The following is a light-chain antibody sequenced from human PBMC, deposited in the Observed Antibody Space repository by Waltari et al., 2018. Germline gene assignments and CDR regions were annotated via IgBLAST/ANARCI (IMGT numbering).Light chain of an antibody. J-gene: IGKJ1*01. CDR3: QNHERLPAM. Sequence: EIVLTQSPGTLSLSQGERATFSCRASQNVGTYLAWYQQKPGQAPRLLIYHASSRATGIPDRFSGSGSGTDFSLTISRLEPEDFAVYYCQNHERLPAMFGQGTNVEIK. CDR1: QNVGTY. V-gene: IGKV3-20*01. CDR2: HAS.